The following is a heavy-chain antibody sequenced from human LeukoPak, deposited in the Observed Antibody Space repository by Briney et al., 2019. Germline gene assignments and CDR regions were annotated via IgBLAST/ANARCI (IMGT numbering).Heavy chain of an antibody. J-gene: IGHJ4*02. Sequence: SETLSLTCTVSGGSIRSGSYYWSWIRQPAGKGLEWIGRIQTSGSTNYNPSLKSRVTISVDTSKNQFSLKLTSLTAADTAVHYWAREGGVDDLRYTKGGYYFDYWGQGTLVTVSS. CDR1: GGSIRSGSYY. CDR2: IQTSGST. V-gene: IGHV4-61*02. D-gene: IGHD3-9*01. CDR3: AREGGVDDLRYTKGGYYFDY.